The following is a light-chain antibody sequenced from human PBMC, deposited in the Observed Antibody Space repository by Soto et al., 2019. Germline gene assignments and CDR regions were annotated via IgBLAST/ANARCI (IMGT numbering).Light chain of an antibody. J-gene: IGKJ3*01. CDR3: RQANSFTLT. CDR2: AAS. V-gene: IGKV1-39*01. CDR1: QSISSY. Sequence: DMQMTQSPSSLSASVGDRVTITCRASQSISSYLNWYQQKPGKAPKLLIYAASSLQSGVPSRFSGSGAGTDCTRTISSLQHEDVVTYYCRQANSFTLTFGPGTKVDIK.